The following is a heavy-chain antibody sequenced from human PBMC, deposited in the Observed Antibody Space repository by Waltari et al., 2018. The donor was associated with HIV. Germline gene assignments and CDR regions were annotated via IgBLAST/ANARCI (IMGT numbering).Heavy chain of an antibody. D-gene: IGHD3-16*02. CDR3: ARGSWDYVWGSYQTIRYFDY. CDR1: GGTSGSYA. V-gene: IGHV1-69*01. J-gene: IGHJ4*02. Sequence: QVQLFLSGAEVKKPGSSVKVSCKASGGTSGSYAISWVRRAPGQGLEWMGGIIPIFGTANYAQKFQGRVTITADESTSTAYMELSSLRSEDTAVYYCARGSWDYVWGSYQTIRYFDYWGQGTLVTVSS. CDR2: IIPIFGTA.